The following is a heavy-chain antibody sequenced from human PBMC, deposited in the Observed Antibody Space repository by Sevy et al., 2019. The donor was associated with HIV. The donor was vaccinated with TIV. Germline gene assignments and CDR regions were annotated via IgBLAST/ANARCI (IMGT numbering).Heavy chain of an antibody. CDR1: GFTFSTYA. CDR3: AKDAYYYNSSGYSLSQWYYGMDV. D-gene: IGHD3-22*01. Sequence: GGSLRLSCAASGFTFSTYAMSWVRQAPGKGLEWVSVISGSGGGTYYADSVKGRFTISRDNSKNTLYLQMNSLRAGDSAVYYCAKDAYYYNSSGYSLSQWYYGMDVWGQGTTVIVSS. CDR2: ISGSGGGT. J-gene: IGHJ6*02. V-gene: IGHV3-23*01.